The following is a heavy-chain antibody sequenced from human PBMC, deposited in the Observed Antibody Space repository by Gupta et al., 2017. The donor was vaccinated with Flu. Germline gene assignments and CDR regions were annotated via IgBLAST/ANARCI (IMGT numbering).Heavy chain of an antibody. V-gene: IGHV3-74*03. CDR2: IKSDGIST. D-gene: IGHD3-10*01. J-gene: IGHJ4*02. Sequence: EVQLVESGGGLVQPGGSLRLSCAASGFTFSAYWMHWVRQVPGKGLAWVSRIKSDGISTEYAGSVKGRFTTSRDNAKNTLYLQMNSLRAEDTAVYYCARGLSGLESWGQGTLVTVSS. CDR3: ARGLSGLES. CDR1: GFTFSAYW.